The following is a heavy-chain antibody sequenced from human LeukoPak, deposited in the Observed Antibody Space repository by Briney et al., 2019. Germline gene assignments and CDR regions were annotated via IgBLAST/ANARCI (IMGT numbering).Heavy chain of an antibody. D-gene: IGHD3-22*01. CDR3: ARQGVNYDIDY. Sequence: SETLSLTCTVSGGSISSSSYYWGWIRQPPGKGLEWIGSIYYSGSTYYNPSLKSRVTISVDTSKNQFSLKLSSVTAADTAVYYCARQGVNYDIDYWGQGTLVTVSS. J-gene: IGHJ4*02. CDR2: IYYSGST. V-gene: IGHV4-39*01. CDR1: GGSISSSSYY.